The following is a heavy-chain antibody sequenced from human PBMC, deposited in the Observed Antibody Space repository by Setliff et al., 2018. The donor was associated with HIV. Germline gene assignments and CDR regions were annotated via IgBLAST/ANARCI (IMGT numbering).Heavy chain of an antibody. V-gene: IGHV4-39*07. D-gene: IGHD5-12*01. Sequence: PSETLSLTCIVSGGSISSSSYYWGWIRQPPGKGLEWIGSIYHSGSPYYAPSLKSRVTISVDTSKNQFSLKLTSVTAADTAVYFCARVVPREVAPGGFDTWGQGTMVTV. CDR1: GGSISSSSYY. CDR3: ARVVPREVAPGGFDT. CDR2: IYHSGSP. J-gene: IGHJ3*02.